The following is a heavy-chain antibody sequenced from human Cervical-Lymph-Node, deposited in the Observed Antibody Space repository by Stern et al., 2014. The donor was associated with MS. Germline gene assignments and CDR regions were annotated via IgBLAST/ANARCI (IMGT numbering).Heavy chain of an antibody. V-gene: IGHV4-59*01. J-gene: IGHJ6*02. CDR1: GGSISSYY. D-gene: IGHD2-2*01. CDR3: ARSSGYCSSTSCQSPKNYYGMDV. CDR2: IYYSGST. Sequence: QVQLQESGPGLVKPSETLSLTCTVSGGSISSYYWSWIRQPPGKGLEWIGYIYYSGSTNYNPSLKGRVTISVDTSKNQFSLKLSSVTAADTAVYYCARSSGYCSSTSCQSPKNYYGMDVWGQGTTVTVSS.